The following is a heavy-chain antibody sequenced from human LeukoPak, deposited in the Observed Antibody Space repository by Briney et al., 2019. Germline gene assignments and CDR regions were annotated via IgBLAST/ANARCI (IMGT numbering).Heavy chain of an antibody. CDR3: ARSAFAEGYFDL. CDR2: FYHGGST. V-gene: IGHV4-30-2*01. Sequence: TSETLSLTCTVSGGSITGGGYSWSWIRQAPGKGLEWIGYFYHGGSTSYNPSLRSRVTMSVDRSKNQFSLKLTSVTAADTAVYYCARSAFAEGYFDLWGRGTLVTASS. CDR1: GGSITGGGYS. J-gene: IGHJ2*01.